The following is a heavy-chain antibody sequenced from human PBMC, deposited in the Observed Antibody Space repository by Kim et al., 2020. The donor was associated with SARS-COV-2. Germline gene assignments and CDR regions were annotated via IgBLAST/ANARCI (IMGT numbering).Heavy chain of an antibody. D-gene: IGHD5-12*01. V-gene: IGHV4-39*07. Sequence: SETLSLTCTVSGGSISSSSYYWGWIRQPPGKGLEWIGSIYYSGSTYYNPSLKSRVTISVDTSKNQFSLKLSSVTAADTAVYYCARVNEGRWLQLGDYFDYWGQGTLVTVSS. CDR3: ARVNEGRWLQLGDYFDY. CDR2: IYYSGST. CDR1: GGSISSSSYY. J-gene: IGHJ4*02.